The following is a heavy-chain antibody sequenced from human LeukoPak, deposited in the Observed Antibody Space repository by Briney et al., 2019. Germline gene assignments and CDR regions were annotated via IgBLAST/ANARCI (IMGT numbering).Heavy chain of an antibody. J-gene: IGHJ4*02. V-gene: IGHV1-18*01. D-gene: IGHD3-10*01. CDR3: ARNYYGSGEGYPGHYYFDY. CDR2: IGAYNGNT. CDR1: GYTFTSYG. Sequence: ASVKVSCKASGYTFTSYGISWVRQAPGPGLEWMGWIGAYNGNTNYAQKLQGRVTMTTETSTSTAYMELRSLRSDDTAVYYCARNYYGSGEGYPGHYYFDYWGQGTLVTVSS.